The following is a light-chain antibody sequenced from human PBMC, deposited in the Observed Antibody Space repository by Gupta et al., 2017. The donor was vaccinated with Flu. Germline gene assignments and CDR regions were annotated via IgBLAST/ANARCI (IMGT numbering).Light chain of an antibody. CDR3: QQYGSSPGT. Sequence: RASQSVSSTYLAWYQHKPGQAPRLLISGASSRATGIPDRFSGSGSGTDFTLTISRLEPEDFAVYYCQQYGSSPGTFGQGTKVEIK. CDR2: GAS. J-gene: IGKJ1*01. V-gene: IGKV3-20*01. CDR1: QSVSSTY.